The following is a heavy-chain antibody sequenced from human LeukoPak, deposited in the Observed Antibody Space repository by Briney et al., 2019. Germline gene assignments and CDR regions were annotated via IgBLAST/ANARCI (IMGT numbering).Heavy chain of an antibody. CDR1: GFSFGNHA. CDR2: ISSSSSYI. D-gene: IGHD3-22*01. J-gene: IGHJ4*02. CDR3: ARDPTYDSRQS. V-gene: IGHV3-21*01. Sequence: GGSLRLSCAASGFSFGNHAMIWVRQAPGKGLEWVSSISSSSSYIYYADSVKGRFTISRDDAKNSLYLQMNSLGAEDTAVYYCARDPTYDSRQSWGQGTLVTVSS.